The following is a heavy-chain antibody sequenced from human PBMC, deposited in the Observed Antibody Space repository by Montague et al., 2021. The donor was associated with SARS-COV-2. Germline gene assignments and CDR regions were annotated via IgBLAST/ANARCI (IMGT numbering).Heavy chain of an antibody. V-gene: IGHV4-59*01. J-gene: IGHJ4*02. CDR2: IYYTGST. D-gene: IGHD2-2*01. Sequence: SETLSLTCTVSGDSISGFYWSWIRQSPGTGLEWVGYIYYTGSTNSWPHLNGRIAMSVDTFRNELSLKLSSVTAADTALYYCAGFTTSGFDYWGQEILVTVSS. CDR3: AGFTTSGFDY. CDR1: GDSISGFY.